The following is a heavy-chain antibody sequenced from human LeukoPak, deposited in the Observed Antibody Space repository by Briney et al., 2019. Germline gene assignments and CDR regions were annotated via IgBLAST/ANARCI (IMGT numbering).Heavy chain of an antibody. CDR2: IYYSGST. J-gene: IGHJ5*02. CDR1: GGSIGSYY. CDR3: ARRPSTYYYDSSGYYSPWFDP. Sequence: SETLSLTCTVSGGSIGSYYWSWIRQPPGKGLEWIGYIYYSGSTNYNPSLKSRVTISVDTSKNQFSLKLSSVTAADTAVYYCARRPSTYYYDSSGYYSPWFDPWGQGTLVTVSS. D-gene: IGHD3-22*01. V-gene: IGHV4-59*08.